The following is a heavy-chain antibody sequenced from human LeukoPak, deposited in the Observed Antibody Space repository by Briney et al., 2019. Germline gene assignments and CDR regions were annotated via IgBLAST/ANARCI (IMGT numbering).Heavy chain of an antibody. J-gene: IGHJ6*03. V-gene: IGHV4-39*07. CDR3: ARRMYSSSWNYYYYYMDV. CDR2: INHSGST. CDR1: GGSISSSSFY. Sequence: PSETLSLTCNVSGGSISSSSFYWSWIRQPPGKGLEWIGEINHSGSTNYNPSLKSRVTISVDTSKNQFSLKLSSVTAADTAVYYCARRMYSSSWNYYYYYMDVWGKGTTVTISS. D-gene: IGHD6-13*01.